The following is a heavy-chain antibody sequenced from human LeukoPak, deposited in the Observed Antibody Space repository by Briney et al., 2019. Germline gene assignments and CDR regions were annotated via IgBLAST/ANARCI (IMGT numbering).Heavy chain of an antibody. Sequence: SETLSLTCAVYGGSFSGYYWSWIRQPPGKGLEWIGEINHSGSTNYNPSLKSRVTISVDTSKNQFSLKLSSVTAADTAVYYCARDQNILTGSPPPQFDPWGQGTLVTVSS. J-gene: IGHJ5*02. V-gene: IGHV4-34*01. CDR1: GGSFSGYY. CDR3: ARDQNILTGSPPPQFDP. D-gene: IGHD3-9*01. CDR2: INHSGST.